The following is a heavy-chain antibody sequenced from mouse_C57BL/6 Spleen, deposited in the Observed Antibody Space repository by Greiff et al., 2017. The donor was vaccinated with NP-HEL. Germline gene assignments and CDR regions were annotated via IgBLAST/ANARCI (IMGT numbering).Heavy chain of an antibody. CDR2: IDPENGDT. D-gene: IGHD1-1*01. Sequence: EVQRVESGAELVRPGASVKLSCTASGFNIKDDYMHWVKQRPEQGLEWIGWIDPENGDTEYASKFQGKATITADTSSNTAYLQLSSLTSEDTAVYYCTKGITTVVAPYAMDYWGQGTSVTVSS. V-gene: IGHV14-4*01. J-gene: IGHJ4*01. CDR1: GFNIKDDY. CDR3: TKGITTVVAPYAMDY.